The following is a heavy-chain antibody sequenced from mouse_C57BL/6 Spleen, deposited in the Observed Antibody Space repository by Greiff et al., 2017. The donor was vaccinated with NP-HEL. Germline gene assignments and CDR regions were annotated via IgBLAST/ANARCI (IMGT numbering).Heavy chain of an antibody. D-gene: IGHD1-1*01. V-gene: IGHV1-39*01. CDR2: INPNYGTT. J-gene: IGHJ4*01. CDR3: ASTTVVPSSYAMDY. CDR1: GYSFTDYN. Sequence: QLVESGPELVKPGASVKISCKASGYSFTDYNMNWVKQSNGKSLEWIGVINPNYGTTSYNQKFKGKATLTVDQSSSTAYMQLNSLTSEDSAVYYCASTTVVPSSYAMDYWGQGTSVTVSS.